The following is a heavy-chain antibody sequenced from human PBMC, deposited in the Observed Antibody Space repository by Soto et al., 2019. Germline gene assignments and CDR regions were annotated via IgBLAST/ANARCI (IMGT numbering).Heavy chain of an antibody. Sequence: GASVKVSCKASGYTFTSYYMHWVRQAPGQGLEWMGIINPSGGSTSYAQKFQGRVTMTRDTSTSTVYMELSSLISEDTAVYYCATLHLDDAFDIWGQGTMVTVSS. D-gene: IGHD2-15*01. V-gene: IGHV1-46*03. CDR2: INPSGGST. J-gene: IGHJ3*02. CDR3: ATLHLDDAFDI. CDR1: GYTFTSYY.